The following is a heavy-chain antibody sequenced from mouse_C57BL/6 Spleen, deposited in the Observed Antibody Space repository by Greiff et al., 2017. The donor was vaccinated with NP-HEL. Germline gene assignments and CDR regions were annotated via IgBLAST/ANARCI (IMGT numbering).Heavy chain of an antibody. CDR1: GFNFTDDY. V-gene: IGHV14-4*01. CDR2: IDPENGDT. CDR3: TTCCYSSTYFDY. D-gene: IGHD1-1*01. J-gene: IGHJ2*01. Sequence: EVQLQQPGAELVRPGASVKLSCTASGFNFTDDYMPWVKQRPEQGLEWIGWIDPENGDTEYAAKFQGKATMTADTSSNTAYLQLSSLTSEDTAVYYCTTCCYSSTYFDYWGQGTTLTVSS.